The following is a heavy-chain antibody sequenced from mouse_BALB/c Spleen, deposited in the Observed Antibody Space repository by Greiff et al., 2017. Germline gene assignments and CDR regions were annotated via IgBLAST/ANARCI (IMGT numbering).Heavy chain of an antibody. CDR3: ARRPTYAIDY. Sequence: DVKLVESGGGLVKLGGSLKLSCAASGFTFSSYYMSWVRQTPEKRLELVAAINSNGGSTYYPDTVKGRFTISRDNAKNTLYLQMSSLKSEDTALYYCARRPTYAIDYWGQGTSVTVSS. CDR2: INSNGGST. V-gene: IGHV5-6-2*01. J-gene: IGHJ4*01. CDR1: GFTFSSYY.